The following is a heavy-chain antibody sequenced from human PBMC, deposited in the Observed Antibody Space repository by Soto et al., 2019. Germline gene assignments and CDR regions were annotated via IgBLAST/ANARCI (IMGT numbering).Heavy chain of an antibody. CDR2: INAGNGNT. CDR1: GYTFTSYA. D-gene: IGHD1-26*01. CDR3: ASTLGGDYYYYYGMDV. V-gene: IGHV1-3*01. Sequence: ASVKVSCKASGYTFTSYAMHWVRQAPGQRLEWMGWINAGNGNTKYSQKFQGRVTITRDTSASTAYMELSSLRSEDTAVYYCASTLGGDYYYYYGMDVWGQGTTVTVSS. J-gene: IGHJ6*02.